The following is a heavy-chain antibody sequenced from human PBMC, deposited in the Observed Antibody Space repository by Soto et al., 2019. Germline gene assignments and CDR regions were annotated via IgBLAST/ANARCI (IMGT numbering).Heavy chain of an antibody. V-gene: IGHV3-23*01. CDR3: RGTRKMRTDY. J-gene: IGHJ4*02. D-gene: IGHD1-1*01. CDR1: GFTFSSYA. Sequence: GGSLRLSCAASGFTFSSYAMSWVRQAPGKGLEWVSAISGSGGSTYYADSVKGRFTISRDNSKNTLYLQMNSLRAEDTAVYYCRGTRKMRTDYWGQGTLVTVSS. CDR2: ISGSGGST.